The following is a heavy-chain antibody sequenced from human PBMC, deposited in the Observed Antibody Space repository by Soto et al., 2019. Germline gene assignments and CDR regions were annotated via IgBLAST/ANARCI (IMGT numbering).Heavy chain of an antibody. J-gene: IGHJ5*01. CDR1: GYSFTSNW. CDR2: IYPGDSDS. V-gene: IGHV5-51*07. D-gene: IGHD1-7*01. Sequence: PGEALKISCKGSGYSFTSNWIGWVHQMPGKGLEWMGIIYPGDSDSRYSPSFQGQVTISVDKSISTAYLQWSSLKASDTATYYCARSESGTTRSIVNLFDSWAQGTLVTVSS. CDR3: ARSESGTTRSIVNLFDS.